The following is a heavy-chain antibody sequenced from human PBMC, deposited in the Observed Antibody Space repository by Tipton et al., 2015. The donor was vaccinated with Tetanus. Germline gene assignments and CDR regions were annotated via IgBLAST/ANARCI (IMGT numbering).Heavy chain of an antibody. J-gene: IGHJ4*02. D-gene: IGHD3-10*01. CDR2: IYYSGST. CDR1: GGSIISADHY. CDR3: ARHPPPYYYGSGSYLDY. V-gene: IGHV4-30-2*03. Sequence: TLSLTCTVSGGSIISADHYWSWIRQPPGKALEWIGSIYYSGSTFYHPSLQSRVTISVDTSKNQFSLRLSSVTAADTAVYFCARHPPPYYYGSGSYLDYWGQGTPVTVSP.